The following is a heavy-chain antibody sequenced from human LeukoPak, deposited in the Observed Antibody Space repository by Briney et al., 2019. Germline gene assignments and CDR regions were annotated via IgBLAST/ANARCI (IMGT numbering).Heavy chain of an antibody. Sequence: ASVKVSCKASGYTFTAYYIYWVRQAPGQGLEWMGWINPNSGGTKYAQKFQDRVTMTRDTSISTAYMELSRLGSDDTAVYYCTRLLYSSGWYPSGYWGQGTLVSVSS. D-gene: IGHD6-19*01. V-gene: IGHV1-2*02. CDR1: GYTFTAYY. J-gene: IGHJ4*02. CDR2: INPNSGGT. CDR3: TRLLYSSGWYPSGY.